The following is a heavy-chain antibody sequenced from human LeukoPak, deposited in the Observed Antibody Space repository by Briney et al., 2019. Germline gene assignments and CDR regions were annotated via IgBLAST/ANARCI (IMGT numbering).Heavy chain of an antibody. CDR2: MSFDGSDK. J-gene: IGHJ4*02. V-gene: IGHV3-30*18. CDR3: AKDLAGGNVPDS. Sequence: PGGSLRLSCVGSGFTFRDYGMHWVRQAPGKGLEWVALMSFDGSDKYFADSVKGRFTISRDNSKNTLYLHMSNLRAEDTALYYCAKDLAGGNVPDSRGQGTLVTVYS. D-gene: IGHD4-23*01. CDR1: GFTFRDYG.